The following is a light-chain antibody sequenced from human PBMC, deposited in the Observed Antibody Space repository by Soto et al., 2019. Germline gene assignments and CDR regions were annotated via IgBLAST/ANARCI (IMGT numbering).Light chain of an antibody. CDR1: QSVGSRF. V-gene: IGKV3-20*01. Sequence: EIVLTQSPGTLSLSPGERAALSCRASQSVGSRFLAWYQQKPGQAPRLLIYGASNRATGIPDRFSGSGSGTDFTLTISRLETEDFAVYYCQQFGTSPPVAFGGGTKVEIK. J-gene: IGKJ4*01. CDR2: GAS. CDR3: QQFGTSPPVA.